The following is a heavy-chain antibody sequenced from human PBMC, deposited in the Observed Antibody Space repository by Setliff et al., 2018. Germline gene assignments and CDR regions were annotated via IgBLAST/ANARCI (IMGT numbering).Heavy chain of an antibody. CDR2: IYTDGST. CDR1: GDSISGAKYY. CDR3: ARVTGFLYMDV. J-gene: IGHJ6*03. D-gene: IGHD3-3*01. Sequence: LSLTCTVSGDSISGAKYYWSWIRQSAGKGLECIGRIYTDGSTKYNPSLNSRVALSIDTSKNQFSLRLSSVTAADTAVYFCARVTGFLYMDVWGKGTTVTVSS. V-gene: IGHV4-61*02.